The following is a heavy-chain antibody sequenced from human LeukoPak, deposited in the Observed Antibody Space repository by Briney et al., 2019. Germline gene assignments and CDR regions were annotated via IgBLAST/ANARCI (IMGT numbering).Heavy chain of an antibody. CDR2: ISGRGSSL. J-gene: IGHJ4*02. CDR3: VRDGRGYCGSTSCRPFDS. D-gene: IGHD2-2*01. V-gene: IGHV3-48*03. CDR1: GFTFSAYE. Sequence: GGALRLSCAASGFTFSAYEMNWVRQAPGKGVEPGSYISGRGSSLSYADSVGGGFTISREKAKKSLFLQMNSLREEDTAIYYCVRDGRGYCGSTSCRPFDSWGRGTLVTVSS.